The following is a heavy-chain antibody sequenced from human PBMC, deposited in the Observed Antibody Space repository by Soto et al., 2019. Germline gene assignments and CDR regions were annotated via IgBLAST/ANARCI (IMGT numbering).Heavy chain of an antibody. V-gene: IGHV2-5*02. CDR3: AHRLPPTGHFDY. CDR2: IYWDDDK. D-gene: IGHD7-27*01. J-gene: IGHJ4*02. CDR1: GFSLSTSGVG. Sequence: QITLKESGPTLVKPTQTLTLTCTFSGFSLSTSGVGVGWIRQPPGKALEWLALIYWDDDKRYSPSLKSRLTIXKXSSKNQVVLTMTNMDPVDTATYYCAHRLPPTGHFDYWGQGTLVTVSS.